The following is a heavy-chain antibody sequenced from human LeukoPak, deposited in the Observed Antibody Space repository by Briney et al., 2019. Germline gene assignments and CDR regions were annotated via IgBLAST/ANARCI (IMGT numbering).Heavy chain of an antibody. D-gene: IGHD3-16*01. CDR1: GFTFSSFA. V-gene: IGHV3-30-3*01. J-gene: IGHJ4*02. CDR2: ISYDGSKK. Sequence: PGGSLRLSCAASGFTFSSFAMPWVRQAPGKGLEWVAVISYDGSKKYYANSVRGRFTVSRDNSNNSTYLQVNSLRAEDTAVYYCARDSPYDASGTLGYWGQGILVTVSS. CDR3: ARDSPYDASGTLGY.